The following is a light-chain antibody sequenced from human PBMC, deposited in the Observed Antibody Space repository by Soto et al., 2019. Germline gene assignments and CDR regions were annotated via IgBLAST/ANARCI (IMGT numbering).Light chain of an antibody. CDR3: QQYDAWPLT. CDR1: QSVSSN. CDR2: GAS. J-gene: IGKJ1*01. V-gene: IGKV3-15*01. Sequence: EIVMTQSPATLSVSPGEGVTLSCRASQSVSSNLAWYQQKPGQAPRLLIYGASTRATGIPARFSGSGSGTEFTLTINSLQSEDFAVYYCQQYDAWPLTFGQGTKVDIK.